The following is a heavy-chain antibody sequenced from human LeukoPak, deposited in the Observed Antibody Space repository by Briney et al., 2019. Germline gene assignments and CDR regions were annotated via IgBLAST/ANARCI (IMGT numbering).Heavy chain of an antibody. CDR3: VRDLVLGYSGYDLFY. CDR2: ISAYNGNT. V-gene: IGHV1-18*01. CDR1: GYTFTSYG. Sequence: WASVKVSCKASGYTFTSYGISWVRQAPGQGLEWMGWISAYNGNTNYAQKLQGRVTMTTDTSTSTAYMELRSLRSDDTAVYYCVRDLVLGYSGYDLFYWGQGTRVIVSS. J-gene: IGHJ4*02. D-gene: IGHD5-12*01.